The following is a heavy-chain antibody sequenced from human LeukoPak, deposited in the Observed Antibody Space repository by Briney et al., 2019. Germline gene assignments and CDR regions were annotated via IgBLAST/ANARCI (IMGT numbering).Heavy chain of an antibody. CDR1: GFTFSGYA. CDR2: ISYDGSNK. J-gene: IGHJ4*02. V-gene: IGHV3-30-3*01. CDR3: VPPHPAGDYFDY. Sequence: PGGSLRLSCAASGFTFSGYAMHWVRQAPGKGLEWVAVISYDGSNKYYADSVKGRFTISRDNSKNTLYLQMNSLRAEDTAVYYCVPPHPAGDYFDYWGQGTLVTVSS. D-gene: IGHD6-19*01.